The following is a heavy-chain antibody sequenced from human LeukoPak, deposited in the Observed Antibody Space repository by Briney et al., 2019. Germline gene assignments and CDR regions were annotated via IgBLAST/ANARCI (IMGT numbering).Heavy chain of an antibody. CDR3: ARSGSYYLNWFDP. J-gene: IGHJ5*02. D-gene: IGHD1-26*01. Sequence: SETLSLTCTVSGGSISSSSYYWGWIRQPPGKGLEWIGSIYYSGSTYYNPSLKSRVTISVDTSKNQFSLKLSSVTAADTAVYYCARSGSYYLNWFDPWGQGTLVTVSS. CDR1: GGSISSSSYY. CDR2: IYYSGST. V-gene: IGHV4-39*07.